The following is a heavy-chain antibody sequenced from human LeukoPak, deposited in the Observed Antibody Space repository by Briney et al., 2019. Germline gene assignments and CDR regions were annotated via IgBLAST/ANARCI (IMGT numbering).Heavy chain of an antibody. CDR3: SGSPAVVANKPEFDY. Sequence: PGGSLRLSCAASGFTFSNAWMSWVRQAPGKGLEWVGRIKSKTDGGTTDYAAPVKGRFTISRDDSKNTLYLQMNSLKTEDTAVYYCSGSPAVVANKPEFDYWGQGTLVTVSS. CDR1: GFTFSNAW. V-gene: IGHV3-15*01. CDR2: IKSKTDGGTT. D-gene: IGHD3-22*01. J-gene: IGHJ4*02.